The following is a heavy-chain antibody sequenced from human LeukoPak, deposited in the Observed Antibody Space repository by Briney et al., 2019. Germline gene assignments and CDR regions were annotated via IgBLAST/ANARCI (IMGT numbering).Heavy chain of an antibody. Sequence: GGSLRLSCAASGFTFSNYAMHWVRQAPGKGLEWVAVISYDGSNKYYADSVKGRFTISRDNSKNTLYLQMNSLRAEDTAVYYCARESYGYNYFDYWGQRTLVTVSS. V-gene: IGHV3-30-3*01. CDR2: ISYDGSNK. CDR1: GFTFSNYA. J-gene: IGHJ4*02. CDR3: ARESYGYNYFDY. D-gene: IGHD5-24*01.